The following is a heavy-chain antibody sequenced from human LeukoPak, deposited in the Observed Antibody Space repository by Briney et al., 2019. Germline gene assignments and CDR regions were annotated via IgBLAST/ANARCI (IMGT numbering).Heavy chain of an antibody. CDR1: GGSITSGYYS. Sequence: SETLSLTCAVSGGSITSGYYSWHWIRQPPGKGLEWIGYIFQSGSTYYNPSLKSRVTISLDRSKNQFSLKLSSVTAADTAVYFCARGDGSGSYYESAFDIWGQGTMVTVSS. V-gene: IGHV4-30-2*01. D-gene: IGHD3-22*01. J-gene: IGHJ3*02. CDR2: IFQSGST. CDR3: ARGDGSGSYYESAFDI.